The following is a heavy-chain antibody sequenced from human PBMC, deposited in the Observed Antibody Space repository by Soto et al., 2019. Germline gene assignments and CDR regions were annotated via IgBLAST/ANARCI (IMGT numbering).Heavy chain of an antibody. D-gene: IGHD3-22*01. CDR3: ARDGGYYYDYPFDY. J-gene: IGHJ4*02. Sequence: QVQLVESGGGVVQPGRSLRLSCAASGFTFSSYGMHWVRQAPGKGLEWVAVIWYDGSNKYYADSVKGRFTISRDNSKNTLYRQMNSLRAEDTAVYYCARDGGYYYDYPFDYWGQGTLVTVSS. CDR2: IWYDGSNK. CDR1: GFTFSSYG. V-gene: IGHV3-33*01.